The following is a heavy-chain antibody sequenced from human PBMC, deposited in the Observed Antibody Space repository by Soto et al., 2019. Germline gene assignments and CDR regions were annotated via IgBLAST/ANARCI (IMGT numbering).Heavy chain of an antibody. CDR3: ARGGYYDNAGGKLSYYVLDV. Sequence: GASVKVSCKASGYTFIRYGITWVRQAPGQGLEWMGWISGYNDYTNYAQKLQGRVTMTADTSTSTVYMELRSLRSDDTGVYYCARGGYYDNAGGKLSYYVLDVWG. CDR2: ISGYNDYT. J-gene: IGHJ6*02. V-gene: IGHV1-18*01. CDR1: GYTFIRYG. D-gene: IGHD3-22*01.